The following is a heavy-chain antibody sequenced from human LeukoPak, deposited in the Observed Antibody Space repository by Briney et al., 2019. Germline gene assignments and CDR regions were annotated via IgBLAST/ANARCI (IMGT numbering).Heavy chain of an antibody. J-gene: IGHJ4*02. V-gene: IGHV4-4*07. CDR1: GGSISSYY. D-gene: IGHD5-18*01. CDR3: ARAGLGYSYGFDY. Sequence: SETLSLTCTVSGGSISSYYWSWIRRPAGKGLEWIGRVYSSGNTNYNPSLKSRVTMAVDTSKKQFSLKLSSVTAADTAIYYCARAGLGYSYGFDYWGQGTLVTVSS. CDR2: VYSSGNT.